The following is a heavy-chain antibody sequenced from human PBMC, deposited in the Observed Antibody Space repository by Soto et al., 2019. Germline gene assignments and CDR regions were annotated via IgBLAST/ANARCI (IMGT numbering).Heavy chain of an antibody. D-gene: IGHD4-17*01. Sequence: ASVKVSCKASGYSFTTSGITWVRQAPGQGLEWMGWISTYNGNTNYAQKLQDRVTLTTDTSTSTAYMELRSLRSDDTAVYYCARRLYGDYDYWGQGTLVTVSS. V-gene: IGHV1-18*01. CDR1: GYSFTTSG. CDR2: ISTYNGNT. J-gene: IGHJ4*02. CDR3: ARRLYGDYDY.